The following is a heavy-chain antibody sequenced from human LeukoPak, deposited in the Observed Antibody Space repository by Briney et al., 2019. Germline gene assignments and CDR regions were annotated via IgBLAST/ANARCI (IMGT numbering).Heavy chain of an antibody. CDR3: AKVPHGDYAVDY. CDR1: GFTFSSYG. CDR2: ISYDGSNK. Sequence: GGSLRLSCAASGFTFSSYGMHWVRQAPGKGLEWVAVISYDGSNKYYADSVKGRFTIPRDNSKNTLYLQMNSLRAEDTAVYYCAKVPHGDYAVDYWGQGTLVTVSS. J-gene: IGHJ4*02. D-gene: IGHD4-17*01. V-gene: IGHV3-30*18.